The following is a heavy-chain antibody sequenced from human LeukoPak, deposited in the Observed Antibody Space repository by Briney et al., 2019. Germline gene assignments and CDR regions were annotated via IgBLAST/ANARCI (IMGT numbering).Heavy chain of an antibody. CDR1: GFTFSSYS. CDR2: ISSSSSYI. D-gene: IGHD6-13*01. V-gene: IGHV3-21*01. J-gene: IGHJ4*02. CDR3: ASMGWAAAGDKGGYFDY. Sequence: GGSLRLSCAASGFTFSSYSMNWVRQAPGKGLEWVSSISSSSSYIYYADSVKGRFTISRDNAKNSLYLQMKSLRAEDTAVYYCASMGWAAAGDKGGYFDYWGQGTLVTVSS.